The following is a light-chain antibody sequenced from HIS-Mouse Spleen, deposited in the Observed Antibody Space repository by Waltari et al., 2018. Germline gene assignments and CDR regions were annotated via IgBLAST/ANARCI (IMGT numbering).Light chain of an antibody. CDR2: AAS. J-gene: IGKJ1*01. V-gene: IGKV1-9*01. CDR1: QGISSY. CDR3: QQLNSYPPT. Sequence: LTQSPGTLSLSPGERATLSCRASQGISSYLAWYQQKPGKAPKLLIYAASTLQSGVPSRFSGSGSGTELTLTISSLQPEDFATYYCQQLNSYPPTFGQGTKVEIK.